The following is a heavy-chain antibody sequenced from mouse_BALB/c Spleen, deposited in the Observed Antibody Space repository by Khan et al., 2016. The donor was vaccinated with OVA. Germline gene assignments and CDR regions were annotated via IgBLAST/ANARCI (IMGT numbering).Heavy chain of an antibody. V-gene: IGHV5-6-5*01. J-gene: IGHJ3*01. CDR1: GFTFSAYI. D-gene: IGHD2-4*01. CDR2: ISIGGNT. Sequence: EVQLVESGGGLVKPGGSLKLSCAASGFTFSAYIMSWVRQTPEKRLEWVASISIGGNTFYPDSVKGRFTISRDDARNSLYLQMSSLRSEDTAIYYCEREDLMITTWFAYWGQGTLVTVSA. CDR3: EREDLMITTWFAY.